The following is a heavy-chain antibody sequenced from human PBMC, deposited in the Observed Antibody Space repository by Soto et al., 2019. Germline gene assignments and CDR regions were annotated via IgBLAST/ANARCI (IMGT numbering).Heavy chain of an antibody. CDR3: ARAPLIKSAEVKSFVDF. CDR2: IHHSGGS. CDR1: GGSFSDHY. Sequence: KPSETLSLTCAVTGGSFSDHYWTWIRQPPGKGMEWIGEIHHSGGSHYNPSFKSRATISLDTSKNQFSLDLRSVTAADTALNYCARAPLIKSAEVKSFVDFWGQGTLVTVSS. J-gene: IGHJ4*02. V-gene: IGHV4-34*01. D-gene: IGHD3-16*01.